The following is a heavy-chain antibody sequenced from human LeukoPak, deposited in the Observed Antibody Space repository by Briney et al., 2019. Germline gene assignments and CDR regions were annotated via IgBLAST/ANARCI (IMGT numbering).Heavy chain of an antibody. V-gene: IGHV3-33*01. Sequence: PGGSLRLSCVASGFILSPYGLHWVRQSPGRGLEWVAVIWYDGSQRYYADSVQGRFTNSRDDSQNTLYLQMDSLRAEDTAVYYCATSSPRNYFDHGGQGTLVTVST. CDR2: IWYDGSQR. J-gene: IGHJ4*02. CDR1: GFILSPYG. CDR3: ATSSPRNYFDH. D-gene: IGHD1-14*01.